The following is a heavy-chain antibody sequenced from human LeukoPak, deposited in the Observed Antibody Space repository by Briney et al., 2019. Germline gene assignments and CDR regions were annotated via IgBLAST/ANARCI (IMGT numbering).Heavy chain of an antibody. CDR3: ARTPWSGYLPPYNWFDP. V-gene: IGHV4-34*01. J-gene: IGHJ5*02. Sequence: PSETLSLTCAVYGGSFSGYYWSWIRQPPGKGLEWIGEINHSGSTNYNPSLKSRVTISVDTSKNQFSLKLSSVTAAGTAVYYCARTPWSGYLPPYNWFDPWGQGTLVTVSS. CDR2: INHSGST. D-gene: IGHD3-3*01. CDR1: GGSFSGYY.